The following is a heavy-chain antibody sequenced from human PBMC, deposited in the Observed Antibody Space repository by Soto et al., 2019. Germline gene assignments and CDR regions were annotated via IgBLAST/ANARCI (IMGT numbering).Heavy chain of an antibody. D-gene: IGHD2-15*01. CDR3: APLSVSLSGPYGTHV. J-gene: IGHJ6*02. CDR1: GYSVSSSDYY. V-gene: IGHV4-39*01. Sequence: SETLSLTCSVSGYSVSSSDYYWAWIRQPPGKGLEWIGSMLYSGLTYYNPSLKSRVTLSVDTSKNQFSVRLNSVTASDTAVYYCAPLSVSLSGPYGTHVWGQGTTVTVSS. CDR2: MLYSGLT.